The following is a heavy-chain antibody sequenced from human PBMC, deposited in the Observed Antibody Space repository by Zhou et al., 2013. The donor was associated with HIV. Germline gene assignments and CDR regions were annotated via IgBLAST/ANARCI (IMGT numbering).Heavy chain of an antibody. V-gene: IGHV1-18*01. CDR3: ARESNASGKGRSVDI. CDR1: GYTFNSYG. CDR2: SNYNGNT. J-gene: IGHJ4*02. Sequence: QVQLVQSGPEVKKPGASVKVSCKASGYTFNSYGISWVRQAPGRGLEWMGWSNYNGNTKYAQKFQGRLTMTSDTSTGTVYMDLRRLTSEDTAVYYCARESNASGKGRSVDIWGQGT. D-gene: IGHD3-10*01.